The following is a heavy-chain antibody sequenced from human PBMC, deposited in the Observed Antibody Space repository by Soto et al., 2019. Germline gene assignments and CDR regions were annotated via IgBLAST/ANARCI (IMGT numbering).Heavy chain of an antibody. Sequence: QVQLVESGGGVVQPGRSLRLSCAASGFTFSSYAMHWVLQAPGKGLEWVAVIAYDGMNKYYANSVKSRCSVSRDSAKNTLYIGMNSLRAEATAVYYCARSGSSVQLGLHTYYCYGMYAWGQGTPVTVSS. J-gene: IGHJ6*02. CDR3: ARSGSSVQLGLHTYYCYGMYA. CDR2: IAYDGMNK. CDR1: GFTFSSYA. V-gene: IGHV3-30*04. D-gene: IGHD1-26*01.